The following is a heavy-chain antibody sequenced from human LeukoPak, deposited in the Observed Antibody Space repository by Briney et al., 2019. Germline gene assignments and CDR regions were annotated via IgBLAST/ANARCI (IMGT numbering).Heavy chain of an antibody. CDR2: INPNSGGT. J-gene: IGHJ5*02. CDR3: ARAAVATGSTETFDP. V-gene: IGHV1-2*02. D-gene: IGHD6-13*01. CDR1: GYTFTGYY. Sequence: ASVKVSCKASGYTFTGYYMHWVRQAPGQGLEWMGWINPNSGGTNFAQKFQGRVTMSRDTSISAAYMELSRLRSDDTAVYYCARAAVATGSTETFDPWSQGTLVTVSS.